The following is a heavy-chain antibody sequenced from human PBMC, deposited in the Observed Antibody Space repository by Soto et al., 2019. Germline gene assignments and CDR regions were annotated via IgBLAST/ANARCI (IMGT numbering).Heavy chain of an antibody. J-gene: IGHJ4*02. CDR3: AKGSSTSRPYYFDY. CDR1: GFTFDNYA. V-gene: IGHV3-23*01. CDR2: ITGSGGST. Sequence: DVQLLESGGGLVQPGGSLRLSCAASGFTFDNYAMSWVRQTPGKGLEWVSAITGSGGSTYYADSVKGRFTISRDNSKNTLYLQMNTLGAEDTAVYYCAKGSSTSRPYYFDYWGQGTLVTVSS. D-gene: IGHD2-2*01.